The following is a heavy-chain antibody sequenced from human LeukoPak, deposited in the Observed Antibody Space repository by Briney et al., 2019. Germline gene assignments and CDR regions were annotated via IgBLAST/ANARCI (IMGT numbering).Heavy chain of an antibody. Sequence: SETLSLTCTVSRDSISSYSWSWIRQPRGKGLEWIGDIYSSGTTKYNPSLKSRVTISVDMSRNQFSLKLTSVTAADTAVYYCARLIYGSGSYYKDYWGQGTLVTVSS. J-gene: IGHJ4*02. CDR2: IYSSGTT. CDR3: ARLIYGSGSYYKDY. CDR1: RDSISSYS. V-gene: IGHV4-59*08. D-gene: IGHD3-10*01.